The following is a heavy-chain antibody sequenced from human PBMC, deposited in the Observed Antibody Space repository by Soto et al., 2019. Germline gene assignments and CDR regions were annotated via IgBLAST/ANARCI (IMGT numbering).Heavy chain of an antibody. J-gene: IGHJ3*02. CDR1: GYNFNKYA. CDR2: ISSGGDNT. CDR3: VRRAQYFDGTGFHAFDI. D-gene: IGHD3-22*01. V-gene: IGHV3-23*01. Sequence: EVQLLESGGGLRQPGGSLRLSCVASGYNFNKYAMSWVRQAPGKGLEWVSAISSGGDNTHYADSVKGRFTITRDNSKNMLYLEMNSLTVEDTAVYYCVRRAQYFDGTGFHAFDIWGQGTRVTVSS.